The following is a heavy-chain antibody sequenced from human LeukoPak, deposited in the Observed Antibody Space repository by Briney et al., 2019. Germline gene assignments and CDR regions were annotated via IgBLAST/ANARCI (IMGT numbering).Heavy chain of an antibody. CDR1: GFTFSSYA. V-gene: IGHV3-11*04. J-gene: IGHJ4*02. CDR3: ARSILVAVAGGFGNY. D-gene: IGHD6-19*01. Sequence: GGSLRLSCAASGFTFSSYAMSWIRQAPGKGLEWVSYISSSGSTIYYADSVKGRFTISRDNAKNSLYLQMNSLRAEDTAVYYCARSILVAVAGGFGNYWGQGTLVTVSS. CDR2: ISSSGSTI.